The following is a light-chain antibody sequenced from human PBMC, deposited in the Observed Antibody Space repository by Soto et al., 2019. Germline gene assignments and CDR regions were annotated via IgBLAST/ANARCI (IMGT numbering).Light chain of an antibody. J-gene: IGKJ4*01. CDR2: KAS. CDR3: QQYSSYPFT. Sequence: DIQMTQSPPTLPATVGDRVTITCRASQSTSSKLAWYQQKPGKAPKVLINKASSLQSGVPSRFSGSGSGTEFTLTISSLQPDDFATYYCQQYSSYPFTFGRGTKVDIK. CDR1: QSTSSK. V-gene: IGKV1-5*03.